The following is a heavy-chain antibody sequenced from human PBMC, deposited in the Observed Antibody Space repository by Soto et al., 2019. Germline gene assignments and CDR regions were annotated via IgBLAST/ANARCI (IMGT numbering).Heavy chain of an antibody. V-gene: IGHV3-11*01. CDR3: ARDLGYYDSSGYFDY. D-gene: IGHD3-22*01. CDR1: GFTFSDYY. CDR2: ISSSDSII. J-gene: IGHJ4*02. Sequence: PGGSLRLPCAASGFTFSDYYTSWIRRAPGKGLEWVSYISSSDSIIYYSDSVKGRFIISRDNAKNSLYLQMNSLRAEDTAVYYCARDLGYYDSSGYFDYWGQGTLVTVSS.